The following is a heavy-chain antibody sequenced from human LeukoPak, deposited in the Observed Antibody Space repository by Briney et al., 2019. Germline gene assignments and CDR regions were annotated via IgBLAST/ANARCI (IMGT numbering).Heavy chain of an antibody. J-gene: IGHJ4*02. Sequence: PGRSLRLSCAASGFTFSTYGMHWVRQAPGKGLEWVALMSYDGNNNYYTDSVKGRFTLSRDNSKNTLYLQMNSLRPEDTAVYYCAREWGAAVDYWGQGTLVTVSS. CDR3: AREWGAAVDY. V-gene: IGHV3-30*03. CDR1: GFTFSTYG. D-gene: IGHD6-13*01. CDR2: MSYDGNNN.